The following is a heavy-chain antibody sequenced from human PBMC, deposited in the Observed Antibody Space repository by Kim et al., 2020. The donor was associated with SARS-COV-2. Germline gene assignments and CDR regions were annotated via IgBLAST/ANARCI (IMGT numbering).Heavy chain of an antibody. CDR2: IYSGGRT. CDR3: AREEYYYDSSGLHY. CDR1: GFTVSSNY. J-gene: IGHJ4*02. V-gene: IGHV3-53*01. D-gene: IGHD3-22*01. Sequence: GGSLRLSCAASGFTVSSNYMSWVRQAPGKGLEWVSLIYSGGRTYYADSVKGRFTISRDNSKNTLYLQMNSLRAEDTAVYYCAREEYYYDSSGLHYWGQGTLVTVSS.